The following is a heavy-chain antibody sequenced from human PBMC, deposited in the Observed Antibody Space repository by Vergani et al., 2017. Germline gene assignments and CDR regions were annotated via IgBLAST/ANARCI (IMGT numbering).Heavy chain of an antibody. J-gene: IGHJ6*02. CDR1: GGTFSSYT. Sequence: HVQLVQSGAEVKKPGSSVKVSCKASGGTFSSYTISWVRQAPGQGLEWMGRIIHILGIANYAQKFQGRVTITADKSTSTAYMELSSLRSEDTAVYYCASVELGYGDYCYYGMDVWGQGTTVTVSS. CDR2: IIHILGIA. V-gene: IGHV1-69*02. CDR3: ASVELGYGDYCYYGMDV. D-gene: IGHD4-17*01.